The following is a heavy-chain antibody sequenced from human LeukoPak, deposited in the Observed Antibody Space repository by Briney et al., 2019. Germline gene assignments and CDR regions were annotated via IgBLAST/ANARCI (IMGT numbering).Heavy chain of an antibody. CDR2: MNPNSGNT. CDR1: GYTFTSYD. J-gene: IGHJ4*02. V-gene: IGHV1-8*01. CDR3: ARRVSYGDLDY. Sequence: GASVKVSCKASGYTFTSYDVNWVRQATGQGLESMGWMNPNSGNTGYAQKFQGRVTITRNTSISTAYMQLSSLRSEDTAVYYCARRVSYGDLDYWGQGTLVTVSS. D-gene: IGHD4-17*01.